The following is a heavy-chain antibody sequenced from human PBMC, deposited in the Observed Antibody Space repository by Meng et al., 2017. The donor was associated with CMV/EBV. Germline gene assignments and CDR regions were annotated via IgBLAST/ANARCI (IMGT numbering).Heavy chain of an antibody. D-gene: IGHD6-6*01. Sequence: GGSLRLSCAVSGFTFSDYSMNWVRQVPGKGLEWVSYISSASSTKYYGDSVRGRFTISRDNAKNSLYLEMNSLRGDDTAVYYCTMSDYYSSSLHWGQGTLVTVSS. J-gene: IGHJ4*02. CDR3: TMSDYYSSSLH. CDR2: ISSASSTK. CDR1: GFTFSDYS. V-gene: IGHV3-48*04.